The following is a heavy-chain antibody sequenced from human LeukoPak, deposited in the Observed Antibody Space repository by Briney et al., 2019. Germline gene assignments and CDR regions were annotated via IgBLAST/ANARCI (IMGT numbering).Heavy chain of an antibody. V-gene: IGHV4-30-4*08. CDR3: ARVYCSSTSCPLDY. CDR2: IYYSGST. CDR1: GGSISSSSYY. J-gene: IGHJ4*02. Sequence: SETLSLTCTVSGGSISSSSYYWSWIRQPPGKGLEWIGYIYYSGSTYYNPSLKSRVTISVDTSKNQFSLKLSSVTAADTAVYYCARVYCSSTSCPLDYWGQGTLVTVSS. D-gene: IGHD2-2*01.